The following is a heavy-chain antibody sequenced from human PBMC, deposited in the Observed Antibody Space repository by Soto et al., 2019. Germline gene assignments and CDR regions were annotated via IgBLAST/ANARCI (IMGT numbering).Heavy chain of an antibody. D-gene: IGHD3-22*01. V-gene: IGHV1-69*01. CDR1: GGTFSSYA. CDR3: ARWYYYDSSGLHEWMVGWFDP. J-gene: IGHJ5*02. Sequence: QVQLVQSGAEVNKPGSSVTVSCKASGGTFSSYAISWVRQAPGQGLEWLGGIIPIFGTANYAQKFQGRVTITADESTSTAYMELSSLRSEDTAVYYCARWYYYDSSGLHEWMVGWFDPWGQGTLVTVSS. CDR2: IIPIFGTA.